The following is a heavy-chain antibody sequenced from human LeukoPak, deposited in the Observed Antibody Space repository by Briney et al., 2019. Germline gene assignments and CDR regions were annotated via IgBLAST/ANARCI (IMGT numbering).Heavy chain of an antibody. CDR3: ARGNTLEV. CDR1: EFTFSHYW. V-gene: IGHV3-7*01. Sequence: GGSLRLSCAASEFTFSHYWMSWVRQAPGKGLEWVASIKQEGTESSYVDSVRGRFTISRDNGRNSVYLQMNSLRTEDTAMYYCARGNTLEVWGQGTTVIVSS. CDR2: IKQEGTES. J-gene: IGHJ6*02. D-gene: IGHD2/OR15-2a*01.